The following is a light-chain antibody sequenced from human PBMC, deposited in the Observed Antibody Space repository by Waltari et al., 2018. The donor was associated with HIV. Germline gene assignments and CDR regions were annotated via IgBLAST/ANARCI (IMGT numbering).Light chain of an antibody. J-gene: IGLJ2*01. V-gene: IGLV7-46*01. CDR1: SGPVTSGHH. CDR3: LLSYAGSRPVV. CDR2: DTT. Sequence: QAVVTQEPSLTVSPGGTVTLTCGSSSGPVTSGHHPYWFQQKPGQAPRTLIYDTTYQHSCTPARFSGSLLGGKAALTLSGAQPEDEADYYCLLSYAGSRPVVFGGGTKLTVV.